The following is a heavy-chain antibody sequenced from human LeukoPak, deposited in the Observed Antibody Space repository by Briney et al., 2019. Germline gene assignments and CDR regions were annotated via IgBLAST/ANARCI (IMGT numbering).Heavy chain of an antibody. Sequence: GESLKISCKGSGYSFTSYWIGWVRQMPGKGLEWMGIIYPGDSDTRYSPSFQGQVTISADKSISTAYLQWSSLKASDTAMYYCARRAGTVYYYYGMDVWGQGTAVAASS. CDR1: GYSFTSYW. V-gene: IGHV5-51*01. CDR2: IYPGDSDT. D-gene: IGHD6-19*01. CDR3: ARRAGTVYYYYGMDV. J-gene: IGHJ6*02.